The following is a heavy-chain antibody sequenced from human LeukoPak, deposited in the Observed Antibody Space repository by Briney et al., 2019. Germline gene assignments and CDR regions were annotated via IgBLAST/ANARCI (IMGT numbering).Heavy chain of an antibody. CDR3: VKGGVYSGSHAFDY. J-gene: IGHJ4*02. Sequence: SETLSLTCTVSGGSISSSSYYWGWIRQPPGKGLEWIGSIYYSGSTYYNPSLKSRVTISVDTSKNQFSLKLSSVTAADTAVYYCVKGGVYSGSHAFDYWGQGTLVTVSS. V-gene: IGHV4-39*01. D-gene: IGHD1-26*01. CDR2: IYYSGST. CDR1: GGSISSSSYY.